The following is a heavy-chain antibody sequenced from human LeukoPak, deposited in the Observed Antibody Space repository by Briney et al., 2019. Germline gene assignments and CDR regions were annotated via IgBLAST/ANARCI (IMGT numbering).Heavy chain of an antibody. V-gene: IGHV1-69*13. Sequence: GASVKVSCKASGGTFSSYAISWVRQAPGQGLEWMGGIIPIFGTANYAQKFQGRVTITADESTSTAYMELSSLRSEDTAVYYCARLNDNRVSVSWFDPWGQGTLVTVSS. CDR3: ARLNDNRVSVSWFDP. D-gene: IGHD1-14*01. J-gene: IGHJ5*02. CDR2: IIPIFGTA. CDR1: GGTFSSYA.